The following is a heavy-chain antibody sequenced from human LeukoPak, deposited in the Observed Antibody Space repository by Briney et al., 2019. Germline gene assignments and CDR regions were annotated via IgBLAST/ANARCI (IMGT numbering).Heavy chain of an antibody. D-gene: IGHD3-3*01. CDR2: IWYDGSNK. J-gene: IGHJ4*02. V-gene: IGHV3-33*06. CDR3: AKDRNYDFWSGDKAYFDY. CDR1: GFTFSSYG. Sequence: GGSLRLSCAASGFTFSSYGMHWVRQAPGKGLEWVAVIWYDGSNKYYADSVKGRFTISRDNSKNTLYLQMNSLRAEDTAVYYCAKDRNYDFWSGDKAYFDYWGQGTLVTVSS.